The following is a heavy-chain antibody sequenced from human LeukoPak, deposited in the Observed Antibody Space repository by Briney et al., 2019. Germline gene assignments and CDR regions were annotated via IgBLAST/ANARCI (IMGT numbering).Heavy chain of an antibody. CDR1: GYTFTNYG. J-gene: IGHJ4*02. Sequence: ASVKVSCKTSGYTFTNYGISWVRQAPGQGPEWMGWISGYNGNTNYVQKFQGRVTMTTDTSTSTAYMELRSLRSEDTAVYYCARGSRVLGYSSGYSQRYYFDYWGQGTLVTVSS. CDR3: ARGSRVLGYSSGYSQRYYFDY. V-gene: IGHV1-18*01. D-gene: IGHD6-19*01. CDR2: ISGYNGNT.